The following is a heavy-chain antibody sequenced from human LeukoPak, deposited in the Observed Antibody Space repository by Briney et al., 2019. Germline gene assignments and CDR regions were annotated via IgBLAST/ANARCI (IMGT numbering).Heavy chain of an antibody. Sequence: SETLPLTCAVYGGSFSGYYWSWIRQPPGKGLEWIGEINHSGSTNYNPFLKSRVTISVDTSKNQFSLKLSSVTAADTAVYYCARKIYGSRFNWFDPWGQGTLVTVSS. D-gene: IGHD3-10*01. CDR1: GGSFSGYY. V-gene: IGHV4-34*01. J-gene: IGHJ5*02. CDR3: ARKIYGSRFNWFDP. CDR2: INHSGST.